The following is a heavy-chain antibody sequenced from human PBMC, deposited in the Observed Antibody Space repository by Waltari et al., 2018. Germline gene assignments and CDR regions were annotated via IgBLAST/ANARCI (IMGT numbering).Heavy chain of an antibody. CDR3: ARTQWDSTSRRAFDI. V-gene: IGHV3-7*01. Sequence: EVQLVESGGDLVQPGGSLRLSCAASGFPFSSSWMCWVRQAPGKGLEWVANIKEDGSEKYYVDSVKGRFTISRDNAKNSLYLQMNSLRAEDSAVYYCARTQWDSTSRRAFDIWGQGTVVTVSS. D-gene: IGHD1-26*01. CDR1: GFPFSSSW. J-gene: IGHJ3*02. CDR2: IKEDGSEK.